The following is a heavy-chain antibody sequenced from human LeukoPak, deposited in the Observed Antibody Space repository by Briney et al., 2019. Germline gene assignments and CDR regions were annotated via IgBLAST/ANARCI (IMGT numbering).Heavy chain of an antibody. J-gene: IGHJ5*02. V-gene: IGHV1-69*13. D-gene: IGHD5-18*01. CDR1: GGTFSSYA. Sequence: AASVKVSCKASGGTFSSYAISWVRQAPGQGLEWMGGIIPIFGTANYAQKFQGRVTITADESTSAAYMELSSLRSEDTAVYYCARDFQEDTAMVTYVSTRNNWFDPWGQGTLVTVSS. CDR3: ARDFQEDTAMVTYVSTRNNWFDP. CDR2: IIPIFGTA.